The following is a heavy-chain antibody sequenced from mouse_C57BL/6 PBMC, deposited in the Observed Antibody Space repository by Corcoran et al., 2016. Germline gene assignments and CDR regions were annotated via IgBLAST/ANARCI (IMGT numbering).Heavy chain of an antibody. J-gene: IGHJ4*01. CDR1: GYAFSSYW. Sequence: QVHLQQSGAELVKPGASVKISCKASGYAFSSYWMNWVKQRPGKGLEWIGQIYPGDGDTNYNAKFKGKATLTTDKSSSTAYMQLSSLTSEDSAVYFCARSLYGSSPFYAMDYWGQGTSVTVSS. CDR2: IYPGDGDT. V-gene: IGHV1-80*01. D-gene: IGHD1-1*01. CDR3: ARSLYGSSPFYAMDY.